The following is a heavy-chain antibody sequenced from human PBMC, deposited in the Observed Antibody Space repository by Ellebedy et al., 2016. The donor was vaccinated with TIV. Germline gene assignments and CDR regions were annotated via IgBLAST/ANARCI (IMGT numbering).Heavy chain of an antibody. CDR1: GGSISSSSYY. D-gene: IGHD2-21*02. Sequence: SETLSLTXTVSGGSISSSSYYWSWIRQPPGKGLEWIGYIYYSGSTNYNPSLKSRVTISVDTSKNQFSLKLSSVTAADTAVYYCARHDSSYCGGDCYSFDYWGQGTLVTVSS. CDR2: IYYSGST. V-gene: IGHV4-61*05. CDR3: ARHDSSYCGGDCYSFDY. J-gene: IGHJ4*02.